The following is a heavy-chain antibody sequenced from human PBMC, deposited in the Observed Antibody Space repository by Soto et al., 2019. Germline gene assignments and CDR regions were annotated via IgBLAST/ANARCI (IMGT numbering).Heavy chain of an antibody. J-gene: IGHJ3*02. V-gene: IGHV4-39*02. Sequence: QLQLQESGPGLVKPSETLSLTCTVSGGSISSSRYYWGWVRQPPGKGLEWIGSNYYSGSTYYNPSLRSRVTIPVKTYKNHFSLKLRSVTAADTAVYYCARAVDTAMFTQSFDIWGQGTMVTVSS. CDR1: GGSISSSRYY. D-gene: IGHD5-18*01. CDR2: NYYSGST. CDR3: ARAVDTAMFTQSFDI.